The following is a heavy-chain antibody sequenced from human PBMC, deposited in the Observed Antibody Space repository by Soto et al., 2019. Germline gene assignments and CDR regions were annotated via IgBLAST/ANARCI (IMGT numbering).Heavy chain of an antibody. V-gene: IGHV3-48*03. CDR2: ISSSGSTI. CDR1: GFTFSSYE. J-gene: IGHJ4*02. CDR3: ARSGYSYGYLDY. Sequence: EVQLVESGGGLVQPGGSLRLSCAASGFTFSSYEMNWVRQAPGKGLEWVSYISSSGSTIYYADSVKGRFTISRDNAKNSLYLQMNSLRAEDTAVYYCARSGYSYGYLDYWGQGTLVTVSS. D-gene: IGHD5-18*01.